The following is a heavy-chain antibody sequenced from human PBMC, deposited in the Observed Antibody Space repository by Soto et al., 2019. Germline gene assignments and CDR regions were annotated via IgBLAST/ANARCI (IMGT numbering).Heavy chain of an antibody. D-gene: IGHD4-17*01. CDR3: TRRDWTNGDYHAFDI. CDR2: IKSKADGGTT. CDR1: GFIFSNAW. V-gene: IGHV3-15*07. Sequence: PGGSLRLSCAASGFIFSNAWINWVRQAPGKGLEWVGRIKSKADGGTTDFAAPVKGRFAISRDDSKSIAYLQMNSLKTEDTAVYYCTRRDWTNGDYHAFDIWGQGTMVTVSS. J-gene: IGHJ3*02.